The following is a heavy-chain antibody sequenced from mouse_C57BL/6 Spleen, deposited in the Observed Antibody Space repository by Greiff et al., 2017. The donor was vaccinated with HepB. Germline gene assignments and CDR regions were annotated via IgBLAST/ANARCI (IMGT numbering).Heavy chain of an antibody. D-gene: IGHD2-4*01. CDR1: GYTFTSYW. J-gene: IGHJ3*01. CDR3: ARGYDYDVGRFAY. CDR2: IDPSDSYT. Sequence: VQLQQPGAELVRPGTSVKLSCKASGYTFTSYWMHWVKQRPGQGLEWIGVIDPSDSYTNYNQKFKGKATLTVATSSSTAYMQLSSLTAEDSAVYYCARGYDYDVGRFAYWGQGTLVTVSA. V-gene: IGHV1-59*01.